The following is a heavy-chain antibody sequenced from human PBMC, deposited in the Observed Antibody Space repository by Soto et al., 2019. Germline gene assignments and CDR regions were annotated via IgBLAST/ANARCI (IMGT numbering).Heavy chain of an antibody. V-gene: IGHV3-49*04. CDR2: IRSKAYGGTT. D-gene: IGHD3-22*01. J-gene: IGHJ5*02. Sequence: HPGGSLRLSCTASGFTFGDYAMSWVRQAPGKGLEWVGFIRSKAYGGTTEYAASVKGRFTISRDDSKSIAYLQMNSLKTEDTAVYYCTRALYYDSSGSDSNWFDPWGQGTLVTVSS. CDR1: GFTFGDYA. CDR3: TRALYYDSSGSDSNWFDP.